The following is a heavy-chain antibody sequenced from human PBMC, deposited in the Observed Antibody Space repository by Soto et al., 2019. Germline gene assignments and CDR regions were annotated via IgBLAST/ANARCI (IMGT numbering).Heavy chain of an antibody. D-gene: IGHD3-22*01. CDR2: INAGNGNT. CDR1: GYTFTSYA. CDR3: ARDYYDSSGYLFDY. Sequence: QVQLVQSGAEEKKPGASVKVSCKASGYTFTSYAMHWVRQAPGQRLEWMGWINAGNGNTKYSQKFQGRVTITRDTXXSTAYMELSSLRSEDTAVYYCARDYYDSSGYLFDYWGQGTLVTVSS. J-gene: IGHJ4*02. V-gene: IGHV1-3*05.